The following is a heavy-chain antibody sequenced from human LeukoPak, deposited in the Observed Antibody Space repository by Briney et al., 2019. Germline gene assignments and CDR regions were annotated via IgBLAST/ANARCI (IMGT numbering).Heavy chain of an antibody. Sequence: SETLSLTCTVSGGSISSYYWSWIRQPPGKGLEWIGYIYYSGSTNYNPSLKSRVTISVDTSKNQFSLKLSSVTAADTAVYYCARDTYYYDSSGYFSFDYWGQGTLVTVSS. D-gene: IGHD3-22*01. V-gene: IGHV4-59*12. J-gene: IGHJ4*02. CDR1: GGSISSYY. CDR2: IYYSGST. CDR3: ARDTYYYDSSGYFSFDY.